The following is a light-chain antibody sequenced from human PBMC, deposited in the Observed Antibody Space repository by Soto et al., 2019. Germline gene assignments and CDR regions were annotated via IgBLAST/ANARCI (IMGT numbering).Light chain of an antibody. CDR2: GAS. Sequence: EIVLTQSPGTLSLSPGERATLSCRASQSVSSSSLAWYQQKRGQAPRLLIHGASNRATGIPDRFSGSGSGTDFTLTISRLEPEDVAIYYCQQYGGSPRTFGQGTKVEVQ. V-gene: IGKV3-20*01. J-gene: IGKJ1*01. CDR1: QSVSSSS. CDR3: QQYGGSPRT.